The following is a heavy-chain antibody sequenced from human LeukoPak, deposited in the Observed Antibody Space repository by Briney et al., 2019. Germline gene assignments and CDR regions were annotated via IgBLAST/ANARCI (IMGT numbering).Heavy chain of an antibody. D-gene: IGHD3-22*01. Sequence: PSETLSLTCTVSGGSISSSSYYWGWIRQPPGKGLEWIGSIYYSGSTYYNPSLKSRVTISVDTSKNQFFLKLSSVTAADTAVYYCARDEPYYYDSSGYLLGYFDLWGRGTLVTVSS. J-gene: IGHJ2*01. CDR3: ARDEPYYYDSSGYLLGYFDL. CDR1: GGSISSSSYY. CDR2: IYYSGST. V-gene: IGHV4-39*07.